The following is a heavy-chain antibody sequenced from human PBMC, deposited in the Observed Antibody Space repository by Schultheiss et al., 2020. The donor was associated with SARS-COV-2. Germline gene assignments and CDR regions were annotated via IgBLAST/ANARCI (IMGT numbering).Heavy chain of an antibody. D-gene: IGHD2-2*01. J-gene: IGHJ6*02. CDR3: ARVEKDIVVSVVYYYYYGMDV. CDR1: GFTFSSYA. Sequence: GGSLRLSCAASGFTFSSYAMSWVRQAPGKGLEWVSAISGSGGSTYYADSVKGRFTISRDNAKNSLYLQMNSLRAEDTAVYYCARVEKDIVVSVVYYYYYGMDVWGQGTTVTVSS. CDR2: ISGSGGST. V-gene: IGHV3-23*01.